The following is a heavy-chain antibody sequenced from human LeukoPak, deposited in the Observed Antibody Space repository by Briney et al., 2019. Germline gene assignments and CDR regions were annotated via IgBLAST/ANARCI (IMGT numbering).Heavy chain of an antibody. CDR2: IKPDSGAT. CDR1: GYTFTVHY. CDR3: ATDHDYGPDY. V-gene: IGHV1-2*02. J-gene: IGHJ4*02. D-gene: IGHD4/OR15-4a*01. Sequence: ASVTVSFTASGYTFTVHYLHWLRQAPGQGMEWMGWIKPDSGATNFSQNFQGRVTMTSDTANNTAYMELSRLRSGDTAMYYCATDHDYGPDYWGQGTLVTVSA.